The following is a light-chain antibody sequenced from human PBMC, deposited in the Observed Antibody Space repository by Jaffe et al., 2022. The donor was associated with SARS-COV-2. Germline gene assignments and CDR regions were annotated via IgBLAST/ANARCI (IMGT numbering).Light chain of an antibody. CDR2: GSS. Sequence: DIQMTQSPSSLSASVGDRVTIACRASQSVSTYLNWYQQKPGKAPNLLIYGSSSLQSGAPSRFSGSGSGTDFALTISSLQPEDFATYYCQQSYRTPHTFGQGTKLELK. V-gene: IGKV1-39*01. CDR1: QSVSTY. J-gene: IGKJ2*01. CDR3: QQSYRTPHT.